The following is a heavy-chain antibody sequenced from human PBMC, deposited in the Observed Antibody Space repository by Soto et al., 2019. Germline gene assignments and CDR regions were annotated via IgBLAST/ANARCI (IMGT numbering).Heavy chain of an antibody. CDR3: VKDRYGDHLSGGMDV. CDR1: GFTFSNFA. CDR2: ISYDGNNK. D-gene: IGHD4-17*01. V-gene: IGHV3-30*18. Sequence: GGSLILSCAASGFTFSNFAMHWVRQAPGKGLEWVAVISYDGNNKYYTDSVKGRFTISRDNSQNTLYLQMNSLRAEDTAVYYCVKDRYGDHLSGGMDVWGQGTTVTVSS. J-gene: IGHJ6*02.